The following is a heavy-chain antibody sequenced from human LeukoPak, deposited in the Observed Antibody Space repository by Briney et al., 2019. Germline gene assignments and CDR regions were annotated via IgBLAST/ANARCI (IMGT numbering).Heavy chain of an antibody. CDR2: ISYDGSSK. Sequence: GGSLRLSCAASGFTFSSYTMHWVRQAPDKGLEWVAVISYDGSSKYYGDSVKGRFTISRDNSKNTLYLQMNSLRTEDTAVYYCARDKTDYGNYYFDYWGQGTLVTVSS. V-gene: IGHV3-30-3*01. J-gene: IGHJ4*02. CDR1: GFTFSSYT. D-gene: IGHD4-11*01. CDR3: ARDKTDYGNYYFDY.